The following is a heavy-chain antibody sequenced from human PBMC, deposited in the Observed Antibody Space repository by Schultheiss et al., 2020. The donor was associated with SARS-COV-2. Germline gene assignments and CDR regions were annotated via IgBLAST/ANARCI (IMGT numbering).Heavy chain of an antibody. V-gene: IGHV3-30*04. CDR3: AREVRAIVVVPAAIRAYYYYGMDV. CDR2: ISYDGSNK. CDR1: GFTFSSYA. D-gene: IGHD2-2*02. J-gene: IGHJ6*02. Sequence: GGSLRLSCAASGFTFSSYAMHWVRQAPGKGLEWVAVISYDGSNKYYADSVKGRFTISRDNSKNTLYLQMNSLRAEDTAVYYCAREVRAIVVVPAAIRAYYYYGMDVWGQGTTVTVSS.